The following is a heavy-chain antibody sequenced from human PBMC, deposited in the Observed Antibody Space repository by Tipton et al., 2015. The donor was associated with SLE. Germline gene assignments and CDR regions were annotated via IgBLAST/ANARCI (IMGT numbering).Heavy chain of an antibody. Sequence: TLSLTCAVYGGSFSGDYWSRIRQPPGKGLEWIGEINHSGSTKYNPSLKSRVTISVDTSKNQFSLKLTSVTAADTAVYYCARAASTLWYFDYWGQGTLVTVSS. CDR1: GGSFSGDY. J-gene: IGHJ4*02. CDR3: ARAASTLWYFDY. V-gene: IGHV4-34*01. CDR2: INHSGST. D-gene: IGHD2-21*01.